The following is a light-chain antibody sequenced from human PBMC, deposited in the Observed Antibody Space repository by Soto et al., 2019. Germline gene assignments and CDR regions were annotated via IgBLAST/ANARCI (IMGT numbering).Light chain of an antibody. CDR1: QGISSY. J-gene: IGKJ3*01. CDR2: AAS. CDR3: QQLNSYPLT. Sequence: IPLTQSPSSLSASVGDRVTITCRASQGISSYLDWYQQKPGKAPKLLIYAASTLQSGVPSRFSGSGSGTDFTLTISSLQPEDFATYYCQQLNSYPLTFGPGTKVDIK. V-gene: IGKV1-9*01.